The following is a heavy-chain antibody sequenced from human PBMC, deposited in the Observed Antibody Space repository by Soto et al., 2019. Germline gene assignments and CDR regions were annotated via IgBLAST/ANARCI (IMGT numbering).Heavy chain of an antibody. CDR3: ARHYGDNASGLDH. Sequence: VRLRESGPGLVKPSETLSLTCNVSYVSVTNFFWSWIRQPPGKGLEWIGFISYSGRTDSNPSLRSRVSISLDTSKNEFSLKLRSVTAPDTAVYYCARHYGDNASGLDHWGQGTLVTVSS. V-gene: IGHV4-59*08. CDR1: YVSVTNFF. CDR2: ISYSGRT. J-gene: IGHJ4*02. D-gene: IGHD4-17*01.